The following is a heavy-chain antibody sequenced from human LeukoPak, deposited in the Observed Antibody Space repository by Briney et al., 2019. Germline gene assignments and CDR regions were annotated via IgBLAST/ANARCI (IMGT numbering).Heavy chain of an antibody. J-gene: IGHJ4*02. Sequence: SETLSLTCAVYGGSSSGYYWSWIRQPPGKGLEWIGEINHSGSTNYNPSLKGRVTISVDTSKNQFSLKLSSVTAADTAVYYCARGRSSSWYLAHQGGLDYGGQGTLVTVSS. V-gene: IGHV4-34*01. CDR1: GGSSSGYY. CDR2: INHSGST. D-gene: IGHD6-13*01. CDR3: ARGRSSSWYLAHQGGLDY.